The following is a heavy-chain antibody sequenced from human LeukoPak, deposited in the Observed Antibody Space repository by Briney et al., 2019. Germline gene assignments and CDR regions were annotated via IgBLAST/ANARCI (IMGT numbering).Heavy chain of an antibody. CDR3: ARDLTTVTTAVFAY. Sequence: GGSLRLSCAASGFTFSSYSMNWVRQAPGKGLEWVSAISSSSTYIYYADSVKGRFTISRDKAKNSLYLQMNSLRAEDTAVYYCARDLTTVTTAVFAYWGQGTLVTVSS. J-gene: IGHJ4*02. D-gene: IGHD4-11*01. V-gene: IGHV3-21*06. CDR2: ISSSSTYI. CDR1: GFTFSSYS.